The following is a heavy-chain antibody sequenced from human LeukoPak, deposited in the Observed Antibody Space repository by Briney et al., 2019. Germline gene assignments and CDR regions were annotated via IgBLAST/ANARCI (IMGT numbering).Heavy chain of an antibody. CDR1: SGSISTSNYY. CDR2: IFYSGST. Sequence: SETLSLTCTVSSGSISTSNYYWGWVRQPPGKALEWIGNIFYSGSTYYSPSLKSRVTISLATSKNQFSLKLSSVTAADTAVYYCARGTRLPYYYFDYWGQGTLVTVSS. CDR3: ARGTRLPYYYFDY. J-gene: IGHJ4*02. D-gene: IGHD2-2*01. V-gene: IGHV4-39*07.